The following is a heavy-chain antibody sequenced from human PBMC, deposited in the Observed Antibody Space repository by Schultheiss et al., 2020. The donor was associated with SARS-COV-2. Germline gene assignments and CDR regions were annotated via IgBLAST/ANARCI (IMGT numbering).Heavy chain of an antibody. V-gene: IGHV3-30-3*02. CDR2: ISYDGSNK. CDR3: AKDLEYSSVGVDGDFDY. CDR1: GFTFSSYA. Sequence: GGSLRLSCAASGFTFSSYAMHWVRQAPGKGLEWVAVISYDGSNKYYADSVKGRFTISRDNAKNTLYLQMNSLRAEDTAVYYCAKDLEYSSVGVDGDFDYWGQGTLVTVSS. D-gene: IGHD6-19*01. J-gene: IGHJ4*02.